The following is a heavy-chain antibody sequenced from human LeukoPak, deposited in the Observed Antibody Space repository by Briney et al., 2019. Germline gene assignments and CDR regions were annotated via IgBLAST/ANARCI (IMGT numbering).Heavy chain of an antibody. V-gene: IGHV4-59*01. CDR1: GGSISSYY. J-gene: IGHJ6*03. CDR2: IYYSGST. D-gene: IGHD2-21*01. Sequence: SETLSLTCTVSGGSISSYYWSWIRQPPGKGLEWIGYIYYSGSTNYNPSLKSRVTISVDTSKNQFSLKLSSVTAADTAVYYCARVGHSPLYYYYYMDVWGKGTTVTNSS. CDR3: ARVGHSPLYYYYYMDV.